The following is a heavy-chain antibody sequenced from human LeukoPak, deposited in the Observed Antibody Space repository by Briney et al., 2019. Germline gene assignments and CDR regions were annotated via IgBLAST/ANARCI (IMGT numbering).Heavy chain of an antibody. CDR2: IMPTLGIT. CDR3: ARGHTDSIHY. Sequence: ASVKVSCKASGYTFTSYGISWVRQAPGQGLEWMGRIMPTLGITNYAKEFQARVTITADISPSAAYMELKNLTSLDTAVYYCARGHTDSIHYWGQGTQVTVSS. CDR1: GYTFTSYG. J-gene: IGHJ4*02. D-gene: IGHD5-18*01. V-gene: IGHV1-18*01.